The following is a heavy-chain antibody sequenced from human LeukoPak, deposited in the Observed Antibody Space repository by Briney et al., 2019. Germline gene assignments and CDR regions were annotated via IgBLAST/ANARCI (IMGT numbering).Heavy chain of an antibody. J-gene: IGHJ5*02. CDR3: ARDPDSSWYDNWCDP. D-gene: IGHD6-13*01. CDR1: GFTFSTYA. CDR2: ISDSGSNT. V-gene: IGHV3-23*01. Sequence: GGSLRLSCAASGFTFSTYAMSWVRQAPGKGLEWVSTISDSGSNTYYAASVKGRFTICRDNSKNTLFLQMTSLRPEDPAVYYCARDPDSSWYDNWCDPWAQRTRDSVSS.